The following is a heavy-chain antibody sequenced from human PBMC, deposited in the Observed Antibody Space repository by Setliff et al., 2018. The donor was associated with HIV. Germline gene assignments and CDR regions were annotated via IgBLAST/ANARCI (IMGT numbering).Heavy chain of an antibody. CDR2: FYTSGTT. Sequence: SETLSLTCSVSGGSISSGSFFWGWLRQAAGKGLEWIGHFYTSGTTNYNPSLESRVTISVDTSKNQFSLKLSSVTAADAAVYYCGTAMYYYYGLDVWGQGIRVTVSS. CDR1: GGSISSGSFF. J-gene: IGHJ6*02. D-gene: IGHD2-2*01. CDR3: GTAMYYYYGLDV. V-gene: IGHV4-61*09.